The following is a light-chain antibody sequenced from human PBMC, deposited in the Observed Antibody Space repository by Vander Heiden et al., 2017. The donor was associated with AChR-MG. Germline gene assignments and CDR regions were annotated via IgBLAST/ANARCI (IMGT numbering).Light chain of an antibody. J-gene: IGLJ3*02. CDR2: EDN. CDR1: KSRHKS. Sequence: SYELAQAPSVSVSPGQTATFTCSGAKSRHKSGCGYQQKPGRAPVLVIYEDNNRPSGVPERFSGSNSGNTATMTISGTQAMDEADYYCQAWYSSTAVFGGGTKLTVL. CDR3: QAWYSSTAV. V-gene: IGLV3-1*01.